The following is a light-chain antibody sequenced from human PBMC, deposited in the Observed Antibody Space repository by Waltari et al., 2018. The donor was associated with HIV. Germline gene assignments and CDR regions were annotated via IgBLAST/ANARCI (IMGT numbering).Light chain of an antibody. J-gene: IGLJ3*02. CDR1: SNDLRYYHS. CDR3: TSYISSSSPV. V-gene: IGLV2-14*01. Sequence: QSALTQPASVSGSPAQSITISCTGTSNDLRYYHSVSWYQHHPGKAPKVIIYEVSNRPSGVSSRFSGSISANTASLTISGLQAEDEADYFCTSYISSSSPVFGGGTKVTVL. CDR2: EVS.